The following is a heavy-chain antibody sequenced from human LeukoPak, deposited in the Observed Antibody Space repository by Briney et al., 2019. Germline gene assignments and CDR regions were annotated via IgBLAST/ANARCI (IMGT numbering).Heavy chain of an antibody. V-gene: IGHV3-30-3*01. CDR1: GFTFSSYA. D-gene: IGHD2-2*01. CDR2: ISYDGSNK. CDR3: ARDRCKYCSSTSCSDY. J-gene: IGHJ4*02. Sequence: GGSLRLSCAASGFTFSSYAMHWVRQAPGKGLEWVAVISYDGSNKYYADSVKGRFTISRDNSKNTLYLQMNSLRAEDTAVYYCARDRCKYCSSTSCSDYWGQGTLVTVSS.